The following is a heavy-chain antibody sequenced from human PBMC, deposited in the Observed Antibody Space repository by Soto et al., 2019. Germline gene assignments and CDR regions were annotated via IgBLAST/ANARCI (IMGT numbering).Heavy chain of an antibody. J-gene: IGHJ4*02. CDR1: GGSIGSGGYY. CDR3: ATNHDDISGRTPLLFDS. Sequence: QVQLQESGPGLVKPSQTLSLTCTVSGGSIGSGGYYWDWIRQHPGEGPEWIGYIHYSGNTYYNPSLKSRLTISLDTSKNQFSLHLSSVTAADTAVYYCATNHDDISGRTPLLFDSWGQGTLVTVSS. CDR2: IHYSGNT. D-gene: IGHD3-22*01. V-gene: IGHV4-31*03.